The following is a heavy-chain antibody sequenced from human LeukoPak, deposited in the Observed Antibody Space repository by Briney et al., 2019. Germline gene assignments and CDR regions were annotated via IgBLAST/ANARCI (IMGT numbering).Heavy chain of an antibody. CDR2: IYSGGST. CDR1: GFTVSSNY. V-gene: IGHV3-53*01. Sequence: GGSLRLSCAASGFTVSSNYMSSVRQAPGKGLEWVSVIYSGGSTYYADSVKGRFTISRDNSKNTLYLQMNSLRAEDTAVYYCARGLMWERGDYWGQGTLVTVSS. CDR3: ARGLMWERGDY. D-gene: IGHD1-26*01. J-gene: IGHJ4*02.